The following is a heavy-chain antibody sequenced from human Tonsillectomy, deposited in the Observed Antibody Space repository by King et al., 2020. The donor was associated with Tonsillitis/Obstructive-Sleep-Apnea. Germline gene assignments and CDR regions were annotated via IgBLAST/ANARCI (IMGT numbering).Heavy chain of an antibody. CDR1: GFTFDDYA. V-gene: IGHV3-9*01. CDR3: TKDLIIATSGTPGDAFDL. J-gene: IGHJ3*01. Sequence: DVQLVESGGGLVQPGRSLRLSCAASGFTFDDYAMYWVRQAPGKGLEWVSGISWNSAKLVYADSVKGRFTISRDNAKNSLYLQMNSLRTEDTALYYCTKDLIIATSGTPGDAFDLWGQGTVVTVSS. CDR2: ISWNSAKL. D-gene: IGHD6-13*01.